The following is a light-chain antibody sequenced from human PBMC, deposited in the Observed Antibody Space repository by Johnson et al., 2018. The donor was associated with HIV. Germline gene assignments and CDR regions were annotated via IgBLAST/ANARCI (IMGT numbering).Light chain of an antibody. CDR1: SCDIGNNY. V-gene: IGLV1-51*01. CDR2: DNN. Sequence: QSVLTQPPSVSAAPGQKVTISCSGSSCDIGNNYVSWHQQLPGTAPKLLIYDNNNRSSGIPDRISGSKSGTSATLGITRLQTGDEADDYCGTWDSGLSAGNVFVPGTKVTAL. CDR3: GTWDSGLSAGNV. J-gene: IGLJ1*01.